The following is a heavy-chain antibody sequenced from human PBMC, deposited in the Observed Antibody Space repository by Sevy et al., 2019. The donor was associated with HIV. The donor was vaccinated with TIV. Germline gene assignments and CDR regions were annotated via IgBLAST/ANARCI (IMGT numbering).Heavy chain of an antibody. V-gene: IGHV3-30*02. Sequence: GGSLRLSCAASGFTFSNYGMHWVRQVPGKGLEWVTFIRYDGSDKYYAASVKGRFTISRDDSKNALYLQMDSLRAEDTAIYYCAKDLAGPGRRYFDYWGQGTLVTVSS. J-gene: IGHJ4*02. D-gene: IGHD6-13*01. CDR2: IRYDGSDK. CDR3: AKDLAGPGRRYFDY. CDR1: GFTFSNYG.